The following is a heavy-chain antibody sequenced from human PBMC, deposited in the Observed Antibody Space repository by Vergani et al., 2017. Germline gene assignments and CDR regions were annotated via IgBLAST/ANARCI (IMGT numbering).Heavy chain of an antibody. Sequence: EVQLVQSGAEVKKPGESLKISCKGSGYSFTSYWIGWVRQMPGKGLEWMVIIYPGDSDTRYSPSFQGQVTISADKSISSAYLQWSSLKASDTAMYYCASLIAAAVEEDYYVMDVWGQGTTVTVSS. V-gene: IGHV5-51*03. D-gene: IGHD6-13*01. J-gene: IGHJ6*02. CDR2: IYPGDSDT. CDR3: ASLIAAAVEEDYYVMDV. CDR1: GYSFTSYW.